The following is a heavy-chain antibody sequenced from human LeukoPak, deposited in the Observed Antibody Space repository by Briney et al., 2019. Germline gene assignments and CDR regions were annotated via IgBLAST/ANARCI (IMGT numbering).Heavy chain of an antibody. J-gene: IGHJ4*02. D-gene: IGHD6-6*01. V-gene: IGHV4-34*01. Sequence: SETLSLTCAVYGGSFSGYYWSWIRQPPGKGLEWIGEINHSGSTNYNPSLKSRVTISVDTSKNQFSLKPSSVTAADTAVYYCARVSGIAARPMDYWGQGTLVTVSS. CDR3: ARVSGIAARPMDY. CDR2: INHSGST. CDR1: GGSFSGYY.